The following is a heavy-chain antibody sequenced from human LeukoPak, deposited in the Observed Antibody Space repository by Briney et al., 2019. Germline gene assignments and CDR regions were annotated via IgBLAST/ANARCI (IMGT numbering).Heavy chain of an antibody. D-gene: IGHD3-22*01. Sequence: GGSLRLSCAASGFTFSNYWMNWVRQAPGKGLEWVAKIKEDGSERYYVDSVKGRITISRDNAKNSLYLQVNSLRAEDTAMYYCARDSTTYYYDSRAFDIWGQGTMVTVSS. CDR3: ARDSTTYYYDSRAFDI. CDR2: IKEDGSER. CDR1: GFTFSNYW. V-gene: IGHV3-7*04. J-gene: IGHJ3*02.